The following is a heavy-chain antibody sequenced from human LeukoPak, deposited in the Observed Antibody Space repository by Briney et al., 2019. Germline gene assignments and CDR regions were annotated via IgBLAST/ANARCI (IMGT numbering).Heavy chain of an antibody. CDR1: GYTFTSYD. J-gene: IGHJ5*02. V-gene: IGHV1-69*13. CDR2: IIPIFGTA. CDR3: ARDEEAAATNRAYNWFDP. Sequence: SVKVSCKASGYTFTSYDINWVRQAPGQGLEWMGGIIPIFGTANYAQKFQGRVTITADESTSTAYMELSSLRSEDTAVYYCARDEEAAATNRAYNWFDPWGQGTLVTVSS. D-gene: IGHD1-14*01.